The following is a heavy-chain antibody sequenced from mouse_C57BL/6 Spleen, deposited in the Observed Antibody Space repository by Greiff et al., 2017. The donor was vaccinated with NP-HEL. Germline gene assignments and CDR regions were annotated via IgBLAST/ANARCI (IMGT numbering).Heavy chain of an antibody. D-gene: IGHD1-1*01. CDR3: ARSYGSLYWYFDV. CDR2: ISSGSSTI. V-gene: IGHV5-17*01. CDR1: GFTFSDYG. J-gene: IGHJ1*03. Sequence: DVKLVESGGGLVKPGGSLKLSCAASGFTFSDYGMHWVRQAPEKGLEWVAYISSGSSTIYYADTVKGRFTISRDNAKNTLFLQMTSLRSEDTAMYYCARSYGSLYWYFDVWGTGTTVTVSS.